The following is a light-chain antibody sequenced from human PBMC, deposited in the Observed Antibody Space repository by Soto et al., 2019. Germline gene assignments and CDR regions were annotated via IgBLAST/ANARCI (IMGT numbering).Light chain of an antibody. J-gene: IGLJ2*01. V-gene: IGLV2-14*01. CDR3: SSYTSSSTLCV. CDR1: SSDVGGYNY. Sequence: QSALTQPASVSGSPGQSITISCTGTSSDVGGYNYVSWYQQHPGKAPKLMIYDVSNRPSGVSNRFSGSKSGNTASLTISGLQAEDEAAYYCSSYTSSSTLCVFGGGTKLTVL. CDR2: DVS.